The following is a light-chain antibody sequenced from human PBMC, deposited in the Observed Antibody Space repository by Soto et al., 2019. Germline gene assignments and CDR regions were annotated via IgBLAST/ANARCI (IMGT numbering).Light chain of an antibody. CDR1: SSNIGSSY. CDR2: RNN. CDR3: AGWDASLSGHVV. Sequence: QSVLTQPPSASGTPGQRVTISCSGSSSNIGSSYVYWYQQLPGTAPKLVIFRNNQRPSGVPDRFSGSKSGTSASLAISGVRSEDEADYYCAGWDASLSGHVVFGGGTKLTVL. J-gene: IGLJ2*01. V-gene: IGLV1-47*01.